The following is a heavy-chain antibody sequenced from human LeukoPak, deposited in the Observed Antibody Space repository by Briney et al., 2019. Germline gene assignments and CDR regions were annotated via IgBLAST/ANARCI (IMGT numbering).Heavy chain of an antibody. Sequence: PSETLSLTCTVSGGSISSSSYYWGWIRQPPGKGLEWIGSIYYSGSTYYNPSLKSRVTISGDTSKNQFSLKLSSVTAADTAVYYCARDREYYYDSSGSPLEYWGQGTLVTVSS. CDR1: GGSISSSSYY. V-gene: IGHV4-39*02. J-gene: IGHJ4*02. CDR2: IYYSGST. CDR3: ARDREYYYDSSGSPLEY. D-gene: IGHD3-22*01.